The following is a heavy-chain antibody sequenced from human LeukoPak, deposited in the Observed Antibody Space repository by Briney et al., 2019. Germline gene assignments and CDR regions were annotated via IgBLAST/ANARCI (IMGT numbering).Heavy chain of an antibody. CDR3: AKRETIPWSIAAPPGVLAFDY. CDR2: ISGSGGST. J-gene: IGHJ4*02. D-gene: IGHD6-6*01. V-gene: IGHV3-23*01. Sequence: GGSLRLSCAASGFTFSSYAMSWVRQAPGKGLEWVSAISGSGGSTYYADSVKGRFTIYRDNSKNTLYLQMNSLRAEDTAVYYCAKRETIPWSIAAPPGVLAFDYWGQGTLVTVSS. CDR1: GFTFSSYA.